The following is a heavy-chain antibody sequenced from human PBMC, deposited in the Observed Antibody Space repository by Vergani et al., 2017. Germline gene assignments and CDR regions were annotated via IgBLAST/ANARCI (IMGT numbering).Heavy chain of an antibody. D-gene: IGHD2-21*01. J-gene: IGHJ3*02. CDR1: GGSISSGGYY. CDR2: IYYSGST. CDR3: ARGIVVVMAFDI. Sequence: QVQLQESGPGLVKPSQTLSLTCTVSGGSISSGGYYWSWIRQHPGKGLEWIRYIYYSGSTYYNPSLKSRVTISVDTSKNQFSLKLSSVTAADTAVYYCARGIVVVMAFDIWGQGTMVTVSS. V-gene: IGHV4-31*03.